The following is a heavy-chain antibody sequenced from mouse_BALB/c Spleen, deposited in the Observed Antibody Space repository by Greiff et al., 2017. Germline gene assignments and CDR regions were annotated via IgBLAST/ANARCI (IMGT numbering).Heavy chain of an antibody. CDR1: GFTFSDYY. CDR3: AKGISFDY. D-gene: IGHD6-2*01. J-gene: IGHJ2*01. CDR2: ISDGGSYT. V-gene: IGHV5-4*02. Sequence: EVMLVESGGGLVKPGGSLKLSCAASGFTFSDYYMYWVRQTPEKRLEWVATISDGGSYTYYPDSVKGRFTISRDNAKNNLYLQMSSLKSEDTAMYYCAKGISFDYWGQGTTLTVSS.